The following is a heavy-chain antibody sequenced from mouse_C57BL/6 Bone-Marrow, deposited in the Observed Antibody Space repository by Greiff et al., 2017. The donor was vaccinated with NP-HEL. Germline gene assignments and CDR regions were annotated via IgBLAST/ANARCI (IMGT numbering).Heavy chain of an antibody. V-gene: IGHV14-4*01. Sequence: EVQLVESGAELVRPGASVKLSCTASGFNIKDDYMHWVKQRPEQGLEWIGWIDPENGDTEYASKFQGKATITADTSSNTAYLQLSSLTSEDTAVYYCTNSNFYAMDYWGQGTSVTVSS. D-gene: IGHD2-5*01. J-gene: IGHJ4*01. CDR1: GFNIKDDY. CDR2: IDPENGDT. CDR3: TNSNFYAMDY.